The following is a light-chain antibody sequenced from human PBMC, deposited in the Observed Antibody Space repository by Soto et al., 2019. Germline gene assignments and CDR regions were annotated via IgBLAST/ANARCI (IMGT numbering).Light chain of an antibody. CDR3: QQYGDSPT. J-gene: IGKJ5*01. CDR1: QSVKSSY. CDR2: GVS. V-gene: IGKV3-20*01. Sequence: EIVLTQSPGTLALSPGERATLSCRASQSVKSSYLAWYQQRPGQAPRLLLYGVSTRATGIPDRFSASGSGTDFTLTIRRLEPEDFAVYFCQQYGDSPTFGRGTRREI.